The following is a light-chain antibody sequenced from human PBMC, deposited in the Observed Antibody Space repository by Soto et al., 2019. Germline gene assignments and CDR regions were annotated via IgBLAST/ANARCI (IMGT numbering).Light chain of an antibody. V-gene: IGLV8-61*01. CDR1: SGPVFTSSY. Sequence: QAVVTQEPSFSVSPGGTVTLTCGLSSGPVFTSSYPNWYQQTPGQAPRTLIFNTNTRSSGVPDRFSGSILGDKAALTITGAQADDESYYYCLLYLGGGIWVFGGGTQLPVL. CDR2: NTN. CDR3: LLYLGGGIWV. J-gene: IGLJ3*02.